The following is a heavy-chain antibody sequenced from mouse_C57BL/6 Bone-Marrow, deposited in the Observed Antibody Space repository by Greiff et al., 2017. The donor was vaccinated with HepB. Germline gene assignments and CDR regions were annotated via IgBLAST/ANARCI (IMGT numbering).Heavy chain of an antibody. D-gene: IGHD1-1*01. Sequence: VHLVESGPELVKPGASVKISCKASGYTFTDYYINWVKQRPGQGLEWIGWIFPGSGSTYYNEKFKGKATLTVDKSSSTAYMLLSSLTSEDSAVYFCAREGDYGSSFLFAYWGQGTLVTVSA. CDR1: GYTFTDYY. CDR3: AREGDYGSSFLFAY. CDR2: IFPGSGST. J-gene: IGHJ3*01. V-gene: IGHV1-75*01.